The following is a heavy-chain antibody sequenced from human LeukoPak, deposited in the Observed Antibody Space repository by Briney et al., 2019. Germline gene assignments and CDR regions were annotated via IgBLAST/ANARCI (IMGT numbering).Heavy chain of an antibody. CDR1: GFTVSSNY. D-gene: IGHD5-18*01. J-gene: IGHJ4*02. Sequence: GGSLRLSCAASGFTVSSNYMSWVRQAPGKGLEWVSVIYSGGSTYYADSVKGRFTISRDNSKNTLYLQMNSLRAEDTAVYYCARDHRDTREYYFDYWGQGTLVTVSS. CDR3: ARDHRDTREYYFDY. CDR2: IYSGGST. V-gene: IGHV3-66*01.